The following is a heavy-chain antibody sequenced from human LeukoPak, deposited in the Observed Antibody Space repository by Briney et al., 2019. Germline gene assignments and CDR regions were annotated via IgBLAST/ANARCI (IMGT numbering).Heavy chain of an antibody. CDR1: GGSVSDYY. CDR3: ARDYRYSYGYLAAFDI. CDR2: IYYTGST. D-gene: IGHD5-18*01. J-gene: IGHJ3*02. Sequence: PSETLSLTCTISGGSVSDYYWSWIRQSPGKGLEWIGYIYYTGSTTYNPSLKSRVTISADTSKNQFSLKLSSVTAADTAVYYCARDYRYSYGYLAAFDIWGQGTMVTVSS. V-gene: IGHV4-59*02.